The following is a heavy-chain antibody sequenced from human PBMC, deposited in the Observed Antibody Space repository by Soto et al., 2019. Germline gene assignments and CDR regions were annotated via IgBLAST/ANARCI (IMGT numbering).Heavy chain of an antibody. CDR1: GYTFTGYY. Sequence: QVQLVQSGAEVKKPGASVKVSCKASGYTFTGYYMHWVRQAPGQGLEWMGWINPNGGGTNYAQKFQGRVTMTRDTSISTAYMELSRLRSDDTAVDYCARLNPSLVHFDYWGQGTLVTVSS. CDR3: ARLNPSLVHFDY. J-gene: IGHJ4*02. V-gene: IGHV1-2*02. CDR2: INPNGGGT. D-gene: IGHD3-9*01.